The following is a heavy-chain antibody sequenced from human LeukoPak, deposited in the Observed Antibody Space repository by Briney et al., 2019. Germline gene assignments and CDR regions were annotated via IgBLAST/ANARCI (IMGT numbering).Heavy chain of an antibody. Sequence: GASVKVSCKASGYTFTDNYIHWVRQAPGQGLEWMGRVNPDSGGINYAQKLQGRVTMTRDTSINTAFVELSMLRSDDTATYYCARAQNYHDRSGYSDDTFDVWGHGTMITVSS. CDR2: VNPDSGGI. V-gene: IGHV1-2*06. CDR3: ARAQNYHDRSGYSDDTFDV. CDR1: GYTFTDNY. D-gene: IGHD3-22*01. J-gene: IGHJ3*01.